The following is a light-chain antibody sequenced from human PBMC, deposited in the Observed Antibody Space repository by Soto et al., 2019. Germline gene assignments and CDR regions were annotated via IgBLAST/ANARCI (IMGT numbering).Light chain of an antibody. J-gene: IGKJ3*01. CDR2: AAS. V-gene: IGKV1-27*01. CDR3: QYYNSAPLGIT. CDR1: QDISDY. Sequence: DIQMTQSPSSLSASVGDRVTITCRASQDISDYLAWYQQKPGKVPKLLIYAASTLQSGVPSRFSGSGSGTDFALTISSLQPEDVATYYCQYYNSAPLGITFGPGTKVDIK.